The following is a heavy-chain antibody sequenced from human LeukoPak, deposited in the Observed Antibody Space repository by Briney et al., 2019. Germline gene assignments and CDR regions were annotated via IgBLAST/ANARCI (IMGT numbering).Heavy chain of an antibody. D-gene: IGHD3-10*01. CDR3: ASRGLSGDWFDA. J-gene: IGHJ5*02. Sequence: GGSLRLSCAASGFTFSSYAMSWVRQAPGKGLEWVSAISGSGGSTYYADSVKGRFTISRDNSKNTLYLQMNSLRAEDTAVYYCASRGLSGDWFDAWGQGTVVIVSS. CDR1: GFTFSSYA. V-gene: IGHV3-23*01. CDR2: ISGSGGST.